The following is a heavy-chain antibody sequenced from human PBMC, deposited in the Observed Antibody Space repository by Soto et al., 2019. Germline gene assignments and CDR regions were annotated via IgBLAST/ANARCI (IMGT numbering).Heavy chain of an antibody. Sequence: TLSLTCAFHCSSIPSRGYSWTLIRYPPGKCLEWIVYIYHSGSTYYNPSLKSRVTISVDRSKNQFSLKLSSVTAADMAVYYCASYYYDSSGYYYVQGVYWGEGTLVT. J-gene: IGHJ4*02. CDR3: ASYYYDSSGYYYVQGVY. CDR1: CSSIPSRGYS. V-gene: IGHV4-30-2*01. D-gene: IGHD3-22*01. CDR2: IYHSGST.